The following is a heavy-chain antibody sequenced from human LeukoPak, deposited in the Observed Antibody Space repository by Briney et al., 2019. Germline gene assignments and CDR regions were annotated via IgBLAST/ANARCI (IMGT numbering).Heavy chain of an antibody. CDR3: TGVFAGDEIGF. CDR1: GYTFTSYH. CDR2: MDPHTGNT. D-gene: IGHD3-3*01. V-gene: IGHV1-8*01. Sequence: ASVRVSCKASGYTFTSYHINWVRQATGQGLEWMGWMDPHTGNTGYAEKFQGRVTMVRNTSISTAYMELSGLRSEDTAVYFCTGVFAGDEIGFWGQGTQVIVSS. J-gene: IGHJ4*02.